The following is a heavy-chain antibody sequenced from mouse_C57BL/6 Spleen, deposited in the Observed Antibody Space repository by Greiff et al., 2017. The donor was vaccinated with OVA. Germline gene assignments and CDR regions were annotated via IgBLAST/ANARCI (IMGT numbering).Heavy chain of an antibody. CDR2: ISSGSSTI. CDR3: ASGGTWFAY. J-gene: IGHJ3*01. Sequence: VQLKESGGGLVKPGGSLKLSCAASGFTFSDYGMHWVRQAPEKGLEWVAYISSGSSTIYYADTVKVRFTISRDNAKNTLFLQMTSLRSEDTAMYYCASGGTWFAYWGQGTLVTVSA. CDR1: GFTFSDYG. V-gene: IGHV5-17*01.